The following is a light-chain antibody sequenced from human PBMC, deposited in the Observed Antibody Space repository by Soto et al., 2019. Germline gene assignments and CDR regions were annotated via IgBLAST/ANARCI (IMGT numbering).Light chain of an antibody. J-gene: IGKJ1*01. Sequence: DIQMTQSPSSLSASVGDRVTITCRASQSISSSLNWYQQKPGKAPKLLIYAASSLQSGVPSRFSGSRSGTDFTLTINSLQPEDFATYYCQQSYSSPRTFGQGTKVDIK. CDR3: QQSYSSPRT. V-gene: IGKV1-39*01. CDR2: AAS. CDR1: QSISSS.